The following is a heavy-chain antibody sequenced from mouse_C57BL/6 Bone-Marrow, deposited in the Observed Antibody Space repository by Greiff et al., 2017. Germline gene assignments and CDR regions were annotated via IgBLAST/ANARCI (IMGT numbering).Heavy chain of an antibody. J-gene: IGHJ2*01. Sequence: QVQLKESGAELVKPGASVKMSCKASGYTFTSYWITWVKQRPGQGLAWIGDIYPGSGSTNYNEKFKSKATLTVDTSSSTAYMQLSSLTSEDSAVYYCARRGPYYYGFDYWGQGTTLTVSS. V-gene: IGHV1-55*01. CDR3: ARRGPYYYGFDY. CDR2: IYPGSGST. CDR1: GYTFTSYW. D-gene: IGHD1-1*01.